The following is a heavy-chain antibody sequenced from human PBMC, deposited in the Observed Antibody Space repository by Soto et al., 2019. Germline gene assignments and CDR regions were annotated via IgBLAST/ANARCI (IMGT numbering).Heavy chain of an antibody. CDR1: CGSISSYY. J-gene: IGHJ4*02. D-gene: IGHD6-6*01. CDR3: ARLGYSSSAHYLDY. CDR2: ISYSGDT. V-gene: IGHV4-59*01. Sequence: SETLSLTCTVSCGSISSYYWTWIRQPPGKGLEWIGYISYSGDTNYDPSLKSRVTMSVDTSKNHFSLKLSSVTAADTAVYYCARLGYSSSAHYLDYWGQGTLVTVSS.